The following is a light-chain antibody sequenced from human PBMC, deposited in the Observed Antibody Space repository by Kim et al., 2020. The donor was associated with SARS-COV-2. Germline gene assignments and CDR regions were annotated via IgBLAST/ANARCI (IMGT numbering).Light chain of an antibody. V-gene: IGLV3-19*01. CDR3: NSRDSSTNHLV. J-gene: IGLJ2*01. CDR2: GRN. CDR1: SLRNYY. Sequence: LGQTVRITCQGDSLRNYYASWYQQKPGQAPVIVIYGRNNRPSGIPDRFSGSTSGNTASLTITGAQAEDEADYYCNSRDSSTNHLVFGGGTQLTVL.